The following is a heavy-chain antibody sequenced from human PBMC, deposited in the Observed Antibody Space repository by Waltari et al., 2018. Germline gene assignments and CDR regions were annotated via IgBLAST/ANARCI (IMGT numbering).Heavy chain of an antibody. CDR3: ASSRSGNFDY. Sequence: EVQLVESGGCLVKPGGSLRLSCAASGFPFSSYSMNWVRQAPGKGLEWVSSMSSSSSYIYYADSVKGRFTISRDKAKNSLYLQMNSLREEDTAVYYCASSRSGNFDYWGKGTLVTVSS. CDR1: GFPFSSYS. V-gene: IGHV3-21*01. J-gene: IGHJ4*02. CDR2: MSSSSSYI.